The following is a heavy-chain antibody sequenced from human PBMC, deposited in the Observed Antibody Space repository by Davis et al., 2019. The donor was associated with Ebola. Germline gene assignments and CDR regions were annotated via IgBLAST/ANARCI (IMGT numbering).Heavy chain of an antibody. Sequence: MPGGSLRLSCTVSGGSISSSSYYWGWIRQPPGKGLEWIGSIYYSGSTYYNPSLKSRVTISVDTSKNQFSLKLSSVTAADTAVYYCVRHQGGYDFWSGYYSGPLYYFDYWGQGTLVTVSS. CDR2: IYYSGST. J-gene: IGHJ4*02. V-gene: IGHV4-39*01. D-gene: IGHD3-3*01. CDR3: VRHQGGYDFWSGYYSGPLYYFDY. CDR1: GGSISSSSYY.